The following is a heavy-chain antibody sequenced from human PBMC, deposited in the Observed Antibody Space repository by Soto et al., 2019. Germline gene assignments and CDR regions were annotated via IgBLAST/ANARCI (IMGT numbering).Heavy chain of an antibody. CDR2: IWYDGSNK. CDR3: AREFSSGWYRYGMDV. D-gene: IGHD6-19*01. Sequence: QVQLVESGGGVVQPGRSLRLSCAASGFTFSSYGMHWVRQAPGKGLEWVAVIWYDGSNKYYADSVKDRFTISRDNSKNTLYLQMNSLRAEDTAVYYCAREFSSGWYRYGMDVWGQGTTVTVSS. V-gene: IGHV3-33*01. CDR1: GFTFSSYG. J-gene: IGHJ6*02.